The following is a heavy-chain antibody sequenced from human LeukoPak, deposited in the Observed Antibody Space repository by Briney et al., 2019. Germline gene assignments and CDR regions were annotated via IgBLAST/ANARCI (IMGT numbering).Heavy chain of an antibody. D-gene: IGHD4-17*01. CDR1: GGSISSSSYY. Sequence: KPSETLSLTCTVSGGSISSSSYYWGWIRQPPGKGLEWIGSIYYSGSTYYNPSLKSRVTISVDTSKNQFSLKLSSVTAADTAVYYCARMREPVTDAFDIWGQGTVVTISS. CDR2: IYYSGST. J-gene: IGHJ3*02. CDR3: ARMREPVTDAFDI. V-gene: IGHV4-39*07.